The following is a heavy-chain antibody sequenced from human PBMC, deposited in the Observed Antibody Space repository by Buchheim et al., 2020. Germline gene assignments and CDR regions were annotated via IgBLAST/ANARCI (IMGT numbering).Heavy chain of an antibody. J-gene: IGHJ3*02. CDR2: IYYSGST. D-gene: IGHD6-13*01. Sequence: QLQLQESGPGLVKPSETLSLTCTVSGGSFSSSSYYWGWIRQPPGKGLEWIGSIYYSGSTYYNPSLKSRVTISVDTSKNQFSLKLSSVTAADTAVYYCARGSLSAAGTFDAFDIWGQGT. V-gene: IGHV4-39*07. CDR1: GGSFSSSSYY. CDR3: ARGSLSAAGTFDAFDI.